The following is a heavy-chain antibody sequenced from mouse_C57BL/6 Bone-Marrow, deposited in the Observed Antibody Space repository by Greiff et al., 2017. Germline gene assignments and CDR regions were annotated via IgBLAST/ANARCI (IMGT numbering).Heavy chain of an antibody. J-gene: IGHJ3*01. CDR2: IWGDGST. CDR3: AKPGGRQLRLGFAY. V-gene: IGHV2-3*01. CDR1: GFSLTSYG. D-gene: IGHD3-2*02. Sequence: VKLQESGPGLVAPSQSLSITCTVSGFSLTSYGVSWVRQPPGKGLEWLGVIWGDGSTNYHSALISRLSISKDNSKSQVFLKLNSLQTDDTATYYCAKPGGRQLRLGFAYWGQGTLVTVSA.